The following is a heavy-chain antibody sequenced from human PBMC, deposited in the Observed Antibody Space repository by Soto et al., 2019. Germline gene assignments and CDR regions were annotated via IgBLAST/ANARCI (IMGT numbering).Heavy chain of an antibody. CDR3: ARATYYDILTGVDY. J-gene: IGHJ4*02. CDR2: ITSSSSTI. D-gene: IGHD3-9*01. Sequence: PGGSLRLSCTASGFTFSSYSMNWVRQAPGKGLEWISYITSSSSTIYDAESVKGRFTISRENAKNSLYLQMNSLRDEDTAVYYCARATYYDILTGVDYWGQGTLVTVSS. V-gene: IGHV3-48*02. CDR1: GFTFSSYS.